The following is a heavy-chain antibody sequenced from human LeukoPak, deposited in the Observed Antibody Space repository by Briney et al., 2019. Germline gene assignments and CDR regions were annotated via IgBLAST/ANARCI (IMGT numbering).Heavy chain of an antibody. CDR1: GGSLSSGGYY. V-gene: IGHV4-30-2*01. Sequence: PSETLSLTCTVSGGSLSSGGYYWSWIRQPPGKGLEWIGYIYHTGSTYYNPSLESRVTISVDRSKNQFSLKLSPVTAAVTAVYYCAREGCSSTSCYFDYWGQGTLVTVSS. CDR2: IYHTGST. CDR3: AREGCSSTSCYFDY. J-gene: IGHJ4*02. D-gene: IGHD2-2*01.